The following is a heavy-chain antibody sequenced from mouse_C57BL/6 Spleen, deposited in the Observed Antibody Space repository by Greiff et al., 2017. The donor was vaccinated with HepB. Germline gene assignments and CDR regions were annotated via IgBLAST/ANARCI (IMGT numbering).Heavy chain of an antibody. J-gene: IGHJ1*03. V-gene: IGHV1-82*01. Sequence: VQLQQSGPELVKPGASVKISCKASGYAFSSSWMNWVKQRPGKGLEWIGRIYPGDGDTNYNGKFKGKATLTADKSSSTAYMQLSILTSEDSAVYFCARFITTVVATDFDVWGTGTTVTVSS. D-gene: IGHD1-1*01. CDR3: ARFITTVVATDFDV. CDR1: GYAFSSSW. CDR2: IYPGDGDT.